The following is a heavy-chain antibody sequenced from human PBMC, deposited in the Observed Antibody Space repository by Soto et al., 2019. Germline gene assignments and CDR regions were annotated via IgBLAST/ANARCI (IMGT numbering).Heavy chain of an antibody. Sequence: GGFMRLSCAASGFTFSSYDMHWVRQAKGKGLEWVSAIGTAGDTYYPGSVKGRFTISRENAKNSLYLQMNSLRAGDTAVYYCARGVYYYDSSGSRASYYFDYWGQGTLVTVSS. J-gene: IGHJ4*02. CDR3: ARGVYYYDSSGSRASYYFDY. V-gene: IGHV3-13*01. CDR2: IGTAGDT. D-gene: IGHD3-22*01. CDR1: GFTFSSYD.